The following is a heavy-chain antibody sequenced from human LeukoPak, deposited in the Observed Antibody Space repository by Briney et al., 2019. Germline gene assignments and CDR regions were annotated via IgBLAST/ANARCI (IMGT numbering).Heavy chain of an antibody. CDR2: IWYDGSNK. CDR3: SREDYDILTGDYYGMDV. CDR1: GFTFSSYG. J-gene: IGHJ6*02. Sequence: GGSLRLSCAASGFTFSSYGMHWVRQAPGKGLEWVAVIWYDGSNKYYADSVKGRFTISRDNSKNTLYLQMNILRVEDTAVDYCSREDYDILTGDYYGMDVRGQGTTVTVSS. V-gene: IGHV3-33*01. D-gene: IGHD3-9*01.